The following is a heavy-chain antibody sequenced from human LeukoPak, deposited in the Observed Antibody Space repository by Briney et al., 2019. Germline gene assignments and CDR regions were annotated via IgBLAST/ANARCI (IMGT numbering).Heavy chain of an antibody. J-gene: IGHJ4*02. V-gene: IGHV3-30*02. CDR1: GFTFSNFG. D-gene: IGHD3-10*01. CDR2: IRYDGSNK. Sequence: SGGSLRLSCAASGFTFSNFGMHWVRQAPDKGLEWVTFIRYDGSNKYYADSVKGRFTISRDNSKNTLYLQMNSLRAEDTAVYYCAKDLVEGGLLWFGELPHPPDYWGQGTLVTVSS. CDR3: AKDLVEGGLLWFGELPHPPDY.